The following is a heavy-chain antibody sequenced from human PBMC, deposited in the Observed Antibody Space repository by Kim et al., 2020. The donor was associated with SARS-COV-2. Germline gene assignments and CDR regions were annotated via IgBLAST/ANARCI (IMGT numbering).Heavy chain of an antibody. V-gene: IGHV3-23*01. D-gene: IGHD3-10*01. CDR3: ARNVITTHRPFDH. Sequence: YADSVKGRFAISRDNSKNTLYLQMNSLRAEDTAIYYCARNVITTHRPFDHWGQGTLVTVSS. J-gene: IGHJ4*02.